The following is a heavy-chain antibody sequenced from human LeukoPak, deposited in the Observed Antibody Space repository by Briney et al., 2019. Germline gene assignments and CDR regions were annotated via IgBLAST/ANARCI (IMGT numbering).Heavy chain of an antibody. J-gene: IGHJ4*02. Sequence: SETLSLTCTVSGGSISSSSYYWGWIRQPPGKGLEWIGSIYYSGSTYYNPSLKSRVTISVDTSNNQFSLRLTSVTAADTAVYYCARGRLARSPYFDYWGQGTLVTVSS. CDR3: ARGRLARSPYFDY. CDR2: IYYSGST. V-gene: IGHV4-39*07. D-gene: IGHD6-19*01. CDR1: GGSISSSSYY.